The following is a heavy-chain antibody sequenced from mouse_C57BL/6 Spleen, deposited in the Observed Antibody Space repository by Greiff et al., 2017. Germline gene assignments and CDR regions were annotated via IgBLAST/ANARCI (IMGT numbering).Heavy chain of an antibody. J-gene: IGHJ2*01. D-gene: IGHD3-2*02. CDR3: ARHEYKASTAQATFDY. CDR1: GYTFTEYT. V-gene: IGHV1-62-2*01. Sequence: VMLVESGAELVKPGASVKLSCKASGYTFTEYTIHWVKQRSGQGLEWIGWFYPGSGSIKYNEKFKDKATLTADKSSSTVYMELSRLTSEDSAVYFCARHEYKASTAQATFDYWGQGTTLTVSS. CDR2: FYPGSGSI.